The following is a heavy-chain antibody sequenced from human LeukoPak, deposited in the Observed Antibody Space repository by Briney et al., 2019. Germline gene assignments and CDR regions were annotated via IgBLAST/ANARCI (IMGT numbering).Heavy chain of an antibody. V-gene: IGHV3-23*01. CDR1: GFTFSNYG. J-gene: IGHJ4*02. D-gene: IGHD3-22*01. CDR3: AKGDYYDLDY. CDR2: ITSGVGIT. Sequence: GGTLRLSCAASGFTFSNYGMNWVRQAPGKGLEGVSIITSGVGITYYADSVKGRFTVSRDNSKNTLYLQMNSLRAEDTAVYYCAKGDYYDLDYWGQGTLVTVSS.